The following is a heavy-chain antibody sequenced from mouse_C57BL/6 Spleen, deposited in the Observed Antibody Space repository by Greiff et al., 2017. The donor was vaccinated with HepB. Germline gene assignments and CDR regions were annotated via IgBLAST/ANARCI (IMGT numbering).Heavy chain of an antibody. CDR3: TRRRTTVHYFDY. CDR2: IDPETGGT. D-gene: IGHD1-1*01. V-gene: IGHV1-15*01. J-gene: IGHJ2*01. CDR1: GYTFTDYE. Sequence: VKLVESGAELVRPGASVTLSCKASGYTFTDYEMHWVKQTPVHGLEWIGAIDPETGGTAYNQKFKGKAILTADKSSSTAYMELRSLTSEDSAVYYCTRRRTTVHYFDYWGQGTTLTVSS.